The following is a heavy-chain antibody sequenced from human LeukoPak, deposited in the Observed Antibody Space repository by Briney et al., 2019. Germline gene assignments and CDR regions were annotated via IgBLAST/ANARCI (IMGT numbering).Heavy chain of an antibody. Sequence: GGSLRLSCAASGFTFSSYSMNWVRQAPGKGLEWVSSISSSSSHIYYADSVKGRFTISRDNAKNSLYLQMNSLRAEDTAVYYCARDPDGYNPNFDYWGQGTLVTVSS. V-gene: IGHV3-21*01. CDR2: ISSSSSHI. D-gene: IGHD5-24*01. CDR3: ARDPDGYNPNFDY. J-gene: IGHJ4*02. CDR1: GFTFSSYS.